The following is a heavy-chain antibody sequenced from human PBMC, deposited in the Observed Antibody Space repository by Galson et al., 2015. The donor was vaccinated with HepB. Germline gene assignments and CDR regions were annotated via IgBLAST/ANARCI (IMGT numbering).Heavy chain of an antibody. J-gene: IGHJ4*02. V-gene: IGHV4-59*08. CDR1: GDSTSSYF. Sequence: SETLSPTCTVSGDSTSSYFWSWIRQPPGKGLEWIGYVYYTGSTNYHPSLKSRVTMSVDTSKNQFTLKLNAVTAAVTAVNYWARQKGTKHPFDYWGQGTLVTVSS. D-gene: IGHD2-8*01. CDR2: VYYTGST. CDR3: ARQKGTKHPFDY.